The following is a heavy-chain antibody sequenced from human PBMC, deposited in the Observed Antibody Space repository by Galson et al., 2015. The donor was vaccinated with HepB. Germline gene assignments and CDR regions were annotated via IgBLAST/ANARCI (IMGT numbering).Heavy chain of an antibody. CDR2: ISRTDYI. D-gene: IGHD1-26*01. CDR1: GFTLSSYS. CDR3: ARSGSFFPSPEDY. V-gene: IGHV3-21*01. J-gene: IGHJ4*02. Sequence: SLRLSCAASGFTLSSYSMNWVRQVPGKGLEWVSSISRTDYIHYADSVKGRFTISRDNAKNSLYLQLNSLRVDDTAVYYCARSGSFFPSPEDYRGQGTLVTVSS.